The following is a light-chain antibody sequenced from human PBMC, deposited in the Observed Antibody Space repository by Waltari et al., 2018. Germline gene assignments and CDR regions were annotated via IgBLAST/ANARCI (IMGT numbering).Light chain of an antibody. Sequence: EIVLTQSPGTLSLSPGERATLPCRASQSVSSSYLAWYQQKPGQAPRLLIYAASSRATGIPDRFSGSGSGIDFTLTISRLEPEDFAVYYCQQYGSSPLTFGGGTKVEIK. CDR1: QSVSSSY. J-gene: IGKJ4*01. CDR3: QQYGSSPLT. CDR2: AAS. V-gene: IGKV3-20*01.